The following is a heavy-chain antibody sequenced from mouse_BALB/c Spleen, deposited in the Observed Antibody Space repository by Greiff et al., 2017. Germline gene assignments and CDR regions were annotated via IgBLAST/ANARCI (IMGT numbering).Heavy chain of an antibody. CDR2: IWAGGST. CDR1: GFSLTSYG. J-gene: IGHJ3*01. CDR3: ARIIYYDYSWFAY. Sequence: VQLVESGPGLVAPSQSLSITCTVSGFSLTSYGVHWVRQPPGKGLEWLGVIWAGGSTNYNSALMSRLSISKDNSKSQVFLKMNSLQTDDTAMYYCARIIYYDYSWFAYWGQGTLVTVSA. D-gene: IGHD2-4*01. V-gene: IGHV2-9*02.